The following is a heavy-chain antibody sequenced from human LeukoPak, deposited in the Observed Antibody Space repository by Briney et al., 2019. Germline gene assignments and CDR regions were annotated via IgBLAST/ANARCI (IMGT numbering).Heavy chain of an antibody. CDR2: ISAYNGNT. CDR3: ARVGAYSSSSGEIGY. CDR1: GYTFTSYG. D-gene: IGHD6-6*01. Sequence: GASVKVSCKASGYTFTSYGISWVRQAPGQGLEWMGWISAYNGNTNYAQKLQGRVTMTTDTSTSTAYMELRSLRSDDTAVYYCARVGAYSSSSGEIGYWGQGTLVTVSS. V-gene: IGHV1-18*01. J-gene: IGHJ4*02.